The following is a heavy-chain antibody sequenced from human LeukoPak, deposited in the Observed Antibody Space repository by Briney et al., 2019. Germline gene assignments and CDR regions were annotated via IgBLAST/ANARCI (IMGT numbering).Heavy chain of an antibody. CDR3: ARGHSSSWSFFDY. D-gene: IGHD6-13*01. Sequence: PGGSLRLSCAASGFIFSSFGIHWVRQAPGKGLEWVAIISYDGSRKYYADSVKGRFIISRDNSKNTLYLQINSLRPEDTAVYYCARGHSSSWSFFDYWGQGTLVTVSS. CDR1: GFIFSSFG. V-gene: IGHV3-30*03. CDR2: ISYDGSRK. J-gene: IGHJ4*02.